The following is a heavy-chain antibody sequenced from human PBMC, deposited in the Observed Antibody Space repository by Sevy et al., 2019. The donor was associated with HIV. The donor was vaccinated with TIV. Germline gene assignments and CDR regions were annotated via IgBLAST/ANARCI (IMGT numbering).Heavy chain of an antibody. CDR3: ARSNCYYDFWSGYMTSGYFDF. CDR2: ISYSENT. D-gene: IGHD3-3*01. CDR1: GDSISSSSYY. V-gene: IGHV4-39*01. Sequence: SETLSLTCIVSGDSISSSSYYWGWLPQPPGKGLEWIASISYSENTYYNPSLKSRTTMSIDTSKNQFFLTLNSVTAPAAAVYYCARSNCYYDFWSGYMTSGYFDFWGPGTLVTVSS. J-gene: IGHJ4*02.